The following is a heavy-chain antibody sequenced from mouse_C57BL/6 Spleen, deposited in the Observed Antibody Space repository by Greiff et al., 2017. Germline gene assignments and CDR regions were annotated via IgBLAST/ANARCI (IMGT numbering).Heavy chain of an antibody. CDR2: IDPSDSYT. V-gene: IGHV1-50*01. Sequence: QVQLQQPGAELVKPGASVKLSCKASGYPFTGYWMQWVKQRPGQGLEWIGEIDPSDSYTNYNQKFKGKATLTVDTSSRTADMQRISLKSEDSAVDYWARFEGDYFDYWGQGTTLTVSS. J-gene: IGHJ2*01. CDR1: GYPFTGYW. CDR3: ARFEGDYFDY.